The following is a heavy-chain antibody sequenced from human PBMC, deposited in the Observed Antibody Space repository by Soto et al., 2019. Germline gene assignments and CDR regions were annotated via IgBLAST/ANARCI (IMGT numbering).Heavy chain of an antibody. Sequence: ESLKISCKGSGDTFTKYWIIWVRQMPGKGLEWMGRIDSRDSHTNYSPSFQGHVTISADKSISTAYLQWSSLEASDTGMYYCARQKIGDVIVVPAAIKTAEGLYGMDVWGPGNTVTVSS. D-gene: IGHD2-2*01. CDR3: ARQKIGDVIVVPAAIKTAEGLYGMDV. V-gene: IGHV5-10-1*01. J-gene: IGHJ6*02. CDR2: IDSRDSHT. CDR1: GDTFTKYW.